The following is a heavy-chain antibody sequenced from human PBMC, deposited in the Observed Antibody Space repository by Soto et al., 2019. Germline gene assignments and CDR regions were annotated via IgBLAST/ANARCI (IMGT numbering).Heavy chain of an antibody. CDR3: ARRRPVWYAFDI. Sequence: EVQLVESGGDLVQPGGSLRLSCAASGFTFSSSAMHWVRQAPGKGLEYVSSISSDGGNTYYANSVKGRFTISRDNSKNILYLQLGSLIAEEMAEYYCARRRPVWYAFDIWGQGTMVTVSS. V-gene: IGHV3-64*01. J-gene: IGHJ3*02. D-gene: IGHD2-21*01. CDR2: ISSDGGNT. CDR1: GFTFSSSA.